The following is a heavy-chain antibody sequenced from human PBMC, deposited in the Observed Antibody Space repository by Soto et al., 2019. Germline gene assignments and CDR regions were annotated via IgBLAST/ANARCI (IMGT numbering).Heavy chain of an antibody. CDR3: AKEQARAACQGID. V-gene: IGHV3-30*18. J-gene: IGHJ3*01. D-gene: IGHD6-13*01. Sequence: QVQLVESGGVVVQPGRSLRLSCAASGFTFNNYGMHWARQAPGKGLEWVAAISNDGSDKYYADSVKGRLTISRDNSKTTVFLQMSSLRAEDTAVYYCAKEQARAACQGIDWGQGTMVTVSS. CDR2: ISNDGSDK. CDR1: GFTFNNYG.